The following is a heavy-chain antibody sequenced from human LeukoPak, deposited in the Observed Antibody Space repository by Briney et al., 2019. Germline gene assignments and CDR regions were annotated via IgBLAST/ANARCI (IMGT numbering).Heavy chain of an antibody. D-gene: IGHD3-22*01. CDR1: GGSISSYY. CDR2: IYYSGST. V-gene: IGHV4-59*01. CDR3: ARVYYAPTGNGMDV. Sequence: PSETLSLTCTVSGGSISSYYWSWIRQPPGKGLEWIGYIYYSGSTNYNPSLKSRVTMSVDTSKNQFSLKLSSVTAADTAVYYCARVYYAPTGNGMDVWGQGTTVTVSS. J-gene: IGHJ6*02.